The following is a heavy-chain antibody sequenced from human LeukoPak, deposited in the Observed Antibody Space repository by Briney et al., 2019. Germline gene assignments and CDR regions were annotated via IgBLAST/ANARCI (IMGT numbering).Heavy chain of an antibody. CDR3: ARDLKRYCSGGSCSDFDY. D-gene: IGHD2-15*01. CDR2: IKQDGSEK. V-gene: IGHV3-7*01. CDR1: GCTFSSYW. Sequence: GGSLRLSCAASGCTFSSYWMSWVRQAPGKGLEWVANIKQDGSEKYYVDSVKGRFTISRDNAKNSLYLQMNSLRAEDTAVYYCARDLKRYCSGGSCSDFDYWGQGTLVTVSS. J-gene: IGHJ4*02.